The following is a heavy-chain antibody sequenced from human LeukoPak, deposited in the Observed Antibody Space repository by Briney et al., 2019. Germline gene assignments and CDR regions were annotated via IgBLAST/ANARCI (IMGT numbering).Heavy chain of an antibody. D-gene: IGHD3-22*01. Sequence: PGGSLRLSCAASGFTYDDYGMSWVRQAPGKGLEWVSGINWNGGSTGYADSVKGRFTISRDNAKKSLYLQMNSLRVEDTDFYYCAAALDSSSYFYWGFDYWGQGTLVTVS. CDR1: GFTYDDYG. CDR2: INWNGGST. CDR3: AAALDSSSYFYWGFDY. V-gene: IGHV3-20*04. J-gene: IGHJ4*02.